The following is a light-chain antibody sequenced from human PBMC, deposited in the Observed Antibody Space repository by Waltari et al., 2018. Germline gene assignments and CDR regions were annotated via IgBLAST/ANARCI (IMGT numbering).Light chain of an antibody. CDR3: LLSFGITQI. CDR2: DTT. J-gene: IGLJ2*01. V-gene: IGLV7-46*01. Sequence: QAVVTQEPSVTVSPGGTLTLTCGSSTGTVTNNHYPYWFQQKPGQAPRTLIYDTTNKYPGTPARFSGSLLGGQAALTLSGVQPEDEAEYYCLLSFGITQIFGGGTKLTVL. CDR1: TGTVTNNHY.